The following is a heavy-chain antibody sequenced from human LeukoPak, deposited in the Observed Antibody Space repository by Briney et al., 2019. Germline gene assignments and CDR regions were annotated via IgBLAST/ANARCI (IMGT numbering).Heavy chain of an antibody. CDR1: GYTFTGYS. D-gene: IGHD1/OR15-1a*01. CDR3: ARLEYNWNTFDY. CDR2: INPNSGGT. Sequence: ASVKVSCKASGYTFTGYSMRWVRPAPGQGLEWMGWINPNSGGTNYAQKFQGRVTMTRDTSISTAYMELSRLRSDDTAVYYCARLEYNWNTFDYWGQGTLVTVSS. J-gene: IGHJ4*02. V-gene: IGHV1-2*02.